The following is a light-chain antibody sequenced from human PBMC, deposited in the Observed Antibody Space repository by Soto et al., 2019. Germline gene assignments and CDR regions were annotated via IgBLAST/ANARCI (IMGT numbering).Light chain of an antibody. CDR1: SSNIGAGYD. Sequence: QSVLTQPPSVSGAPGQRVTISCTGSSSNIGAGYDVHWYQQLPVTAPKPLIYGNSNRPSGVPDRFSGSKSGTSASLAITGLQAEDEADYYCQSYDSSLSGSVVFGGGTKLTVL. CDR2: GNS. J-gene: IGLJ2*01. CDR3: QSYDSSLSGSVV. V-gene: IGLV1-40*01.